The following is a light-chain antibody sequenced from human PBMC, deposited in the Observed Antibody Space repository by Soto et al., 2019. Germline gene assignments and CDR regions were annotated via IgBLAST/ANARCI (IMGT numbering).Light chain of an antibody. CDR1: KSLGIRGGYNF. J-gene: IGKJ1*01. V-gene: IGKV2-28*01. CDR2: LGS. CDR3: MQSLQGRT. Sequence: IGVTQSQLSLPATPGGRPSISCRSIKSLGIRGGYNFLVWYLQKPGQSPHLLIYLGSNRASGVPDRFSGSGSGTDFTLKISRVEAEDVGVYYCMQSLQGRTFGQGTKVEIK.